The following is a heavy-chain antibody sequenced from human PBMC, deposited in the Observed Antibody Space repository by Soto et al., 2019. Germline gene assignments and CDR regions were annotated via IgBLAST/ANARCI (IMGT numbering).Heavy chain of an antibody. D-gene: IGHD1-1*01. J-gene: IGHJ4*02. CDR3: PIELSDVYNSYHFDY. CDR2: IYYSGST. V-gene: IGHV4-59*01. CDR1: GGSISSSY. Sequence: SEPLSLTCTVSGGSISSSYWRWFRQAPGKGLEWIWYIYYSGSTKYNPSLKSRVTISVDTSKNQFSLELSSVTAADTAVYYCPIELSDVYNSYHFDYWGQGTLVTVSS.